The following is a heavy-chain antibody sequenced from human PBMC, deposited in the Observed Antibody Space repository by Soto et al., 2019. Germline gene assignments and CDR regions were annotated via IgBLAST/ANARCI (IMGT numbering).Heavy chain of an antibody. CDR1: GFTFDDYT. D-gene: IGHD1-1*01. CDR2: ISWDGGST. Sequence: GGSLRLSCAASGFTFDDYTMHWVRQAPGKGLEWVSLISWDGGSTYYADSVKGRFTISRDNSKNSLYLQMNSLRTEDTALYYCAKDTWKYNGMDVWGQGTTVTVSS. J-gene: IGHJ6*02. V-gene: IGHV3-43*01. CDR3: AKDTWKYNGMDV.